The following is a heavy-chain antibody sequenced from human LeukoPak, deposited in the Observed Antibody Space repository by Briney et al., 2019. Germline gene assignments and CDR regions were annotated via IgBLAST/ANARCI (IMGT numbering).Heavy chain of an antibody. J-gene: IGHJ5*02. D-gene: IGHD3-22*01. CDR1: GYTFTSYG. CDR2: ISAYNGNT. V-gene: IGHV1-18*01. CDR3: ARDVGYYYDSSGYGAWFDP. Sequence: GASVKVSCKASGYTFTSYGISWVRQAPGQGLERMGWISAYNGNTNYAQKLQGRVTMTTDTSTSTAYMELRSLRSDDTAVYYCARDVGYYYDSSGYGAWFDPWGQGTLVTVSS.